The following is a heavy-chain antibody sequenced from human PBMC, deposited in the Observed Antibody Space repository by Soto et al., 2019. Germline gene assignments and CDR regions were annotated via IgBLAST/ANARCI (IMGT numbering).Heavy chain of an antibody. Sequence: PSETLSLTCAVYGGSFIGYYWSWIRQPPGKGLEWIGEINHRGSTNYNPSLKSRVTISVDTSKNQFSLKLSSVTAADTAVYYCARLAEGYCSGGSCNSKDVWDKGALFTLSS. CDR3: ARLAEGYCSGGSCNSKDV. CDR1: GGSFIGYY. CDR2: INHRGST. V-gene: IGHV4-34*01. J-gene: IGHJ4*02. D-gene: IGHD2-15*01.